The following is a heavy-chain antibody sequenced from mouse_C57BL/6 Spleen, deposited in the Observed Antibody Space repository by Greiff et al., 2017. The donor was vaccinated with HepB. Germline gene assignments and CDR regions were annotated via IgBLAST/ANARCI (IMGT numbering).Heavy chain of an antibody. Sequence: EVKLMESGGGLVKPGGSLKLSCAASGFTFSSYAMSWVRQTPEKRLEWVATISDGGSYTYYPDNVKGRFTISRDNAKNNLYLQMSHLKSEDTAMYYCARDYDYDGVFAYWGQGTLVTVSA. CDR3: ARDYDYDGVFAY. CDR1: GFTFSSYA. CDR2: ISDGGSYT. D-gene: IGHD2-4*01. V-gene: IGHV5-4*01. J-gene: IGHJ3*01.